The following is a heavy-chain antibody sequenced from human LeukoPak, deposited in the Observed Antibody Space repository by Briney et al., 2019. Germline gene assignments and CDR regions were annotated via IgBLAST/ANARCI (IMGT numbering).Heavy chain of an antibody. V-gene: IGHV4-59*01. CDR2: IYYSGST. CDR1: GGSISSYY. CDR3: ARISLDYGSGKVDY. Sequence: SETLSLTCTVSGGSISSYYWSWIRQPPGKGLEWIGYIYYSGSTHYNPSLKSRVTISVDTSKNQFSLKLSSVTAADTAVYYCARISLDYGSGKVDYWGQGTLVTVSS. D-gene: IGHD3-10*01. J-gene: IGHJ4*02.